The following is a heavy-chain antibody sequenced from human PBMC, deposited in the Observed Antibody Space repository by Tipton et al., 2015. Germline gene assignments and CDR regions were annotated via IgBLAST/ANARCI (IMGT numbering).Heavy chain of an antibody. D-gene: IGHD5-24*01. Sequence: TLSLTCAVYGGSFSGYYWSWIRQTPGEGLEWIGEINDSGSTNYNPSLKTRVTISGDTSKNQFSLTLNSVAAADTAVYYCARDLEHGMDVWGHGTTVTVSS. V-gene: IGHV4-34*01. CDR1: GGSFSGYY. CDR3: ARDLEHGMDV. CDR2: INDSGST. J-gene: IGHJ6*02.